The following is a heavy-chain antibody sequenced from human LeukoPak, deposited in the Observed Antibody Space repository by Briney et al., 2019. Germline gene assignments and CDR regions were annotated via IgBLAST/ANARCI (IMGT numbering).Heavy chain of an antibody. Sequence: GGSLRLSCATSGFSFSNAWMTWVRQAPGKGLEWVGRIKSKTDGGTADYAAPVKGRFSISRDDSKNTLFLQMNSLTTEGTAVYYCTTAEQYRLLFDYWGLGALVTVSS. CDR1: GFSFSNAW. CDR3: TTAEQYRLLFDY. CDR2: IKSKTDGGTA. D-gene: IGHD2/OR15-2a*01. V-gene: IGHV3-15*01. J-gene: IGHJ4*01.